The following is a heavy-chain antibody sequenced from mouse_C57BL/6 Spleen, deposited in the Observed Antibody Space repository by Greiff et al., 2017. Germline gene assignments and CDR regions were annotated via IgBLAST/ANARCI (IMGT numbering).Heavy chain of an antibody. Sequence: VQLQQSGAELVRPGASVTLSCKASGYTFTDYEMHWVKQTPVHGLEWIGAIDPETGGTAYNQKFKGKAILTADKSSSTAYMELRSLTSEDSAVYYCTINWDGFDYWGQGTTLTVSS. V-gene: IGHV1-15*01. D-gene: IGHD4-1*01. CDR3: TINWDGFDY. CDR2: IDPETGGT. CDR1: GYTFTDYE. J-gene: IGHJ2*01.